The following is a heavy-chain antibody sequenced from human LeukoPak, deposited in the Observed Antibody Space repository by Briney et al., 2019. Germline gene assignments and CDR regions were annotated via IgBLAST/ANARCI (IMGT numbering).Heavy chain of an antibody. CDR1: GFTVSDYY. J-gene: IGHJ4*02. V-gene: IGHV3-11*01. Sequence: GGSLRLSCAASGFTVSDYYMSWIRQAPGKGLEWVSYISNSGSTINYADSVKGRFTISRDNAKNSLYLQMNSLRAEDTAVYYCAKGPRTVRFGDRHKGMFDYWGQGTLVTVSS. D-gene: IGHD3-10*01. CDR3: AKGPRTVRFGDRHKGMFDY. CDR2: ISNSGSTI.